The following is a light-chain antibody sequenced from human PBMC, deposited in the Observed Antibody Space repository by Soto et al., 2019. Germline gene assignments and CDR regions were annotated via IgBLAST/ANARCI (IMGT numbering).Light chain of an antibody. CDR2: EVT. CDR3: TAYVGNDIWV. J-gene: IGLJ3*02. V-gene: IGLV2-8*01. CDR1: SSDVGAYNY. Sequence: QSALTQPPSASGSPGQLVTISCTGTSSDVGAYNYVSWYQQYPGKAPKLMIYEVTKRPSGVPDRFSGSKSGNTASLTVSGLQAEDEAEYYCTAYVGNDIWVFGGGTKLTVL.